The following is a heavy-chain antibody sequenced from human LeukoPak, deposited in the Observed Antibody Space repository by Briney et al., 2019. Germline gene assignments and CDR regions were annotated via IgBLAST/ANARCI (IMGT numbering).Heavy chain of an antibody. Sequence: PGGSLRLSCAASGFTFSSYSMNWVRQAPGKELEWVSSISSSSSYIYYADSVKGRFTISRDNAKNSLYLQMNSLRADDTAVYYCARDWGSWDFDYWGQGTLVTVSS. V-gene: IGHV3-21*01. CDR3: ARDWGSWDFDY. D-gene: IGHD6-13*01. CDR2: ISSSSSYI. J-gene: IGHJ4*02. CDR1: GFTFSSYS.